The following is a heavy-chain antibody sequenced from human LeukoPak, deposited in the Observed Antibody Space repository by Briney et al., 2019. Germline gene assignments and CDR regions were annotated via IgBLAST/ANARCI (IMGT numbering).Heavy chain of an antibody. CDR2: IWYDGSNK. CDR1: GFTFSSYG. V-gene: IGHV3-33*01. Sequence: GGSLRLSCAASGFTFSSYGMHWVRQAPGKGLEWVAVIWYDGSNKYYADSVKGRFTISRDNSKNTQYLQMNSLRAEDTAVYYCATSWGPDTSAFRWGRDGMDVWGQGTTVIVS. D-gene: IGHD3-16*01. J-gene: IGHJ6*02. CDR3: ATSWGPDTSAFRWGRDGMDV.